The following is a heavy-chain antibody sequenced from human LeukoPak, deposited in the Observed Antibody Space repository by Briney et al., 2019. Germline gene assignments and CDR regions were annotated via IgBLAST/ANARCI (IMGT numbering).Heavy chain of an antibody. D-gene: IGHD3-10*01. Sequence: GGSLRLSCAASGFTFSSYAMSWVRQAPGKGLEWVSSISGYGGGGSTDYADSVKGRFTISRDNSKNTLYLQMNSLRAEDTAVYYCAKDAFYYGSGSYFDYWGQGTLVTVSS. CDR3: AKDAFYYGSGSYFDY. J-gene: IGHJ4*02. V-gene: IGHV3-23*01. CDR1: GFTFSSYA. CDR2: ISGYGGGGST.